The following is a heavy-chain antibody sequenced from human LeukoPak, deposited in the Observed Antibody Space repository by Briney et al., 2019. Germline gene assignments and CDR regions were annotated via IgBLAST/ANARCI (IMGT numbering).Heavy chain of an antibody. V-gene: IGHV3-23*01. D-gene: IGHD4-17*01. CDR3: AKGYADYGADAFDI. CDR2: SRGSGGIT. Sequence: GSLRLSCAPSGFTFSTYAMSWVRQAPGKGLEWVSTSRGSGGITYYADSVKGRFTISRDHSRNTLYLQMNGLRVEDTALYYCAKGYADYGADAFDIWGQGTMVTVSS. CDR1: GFTFSTYA. J-gene: IGHJ3*02.